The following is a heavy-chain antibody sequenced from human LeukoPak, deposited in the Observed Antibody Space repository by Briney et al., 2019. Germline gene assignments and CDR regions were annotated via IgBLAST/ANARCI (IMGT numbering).Heavy chain of an antibody. CDR2: INAGNGNT. D-gene: IGHD3-10*01. CDR1: GYTFTSYA. Sequence: ASVKVSCKASGYTFTSYAMHWVRQAPGQRLEWMGWINAGNGNTKYSQKFQGRVTITRDTSASTAYMELSSLRSEDTAVYYCAREEGSYYFFDYWGQGTLVTVSS. V-gene: IGHV1-3*01. CDR3: AREEGSYYFFDY. J-gene: IGHJ4*02.